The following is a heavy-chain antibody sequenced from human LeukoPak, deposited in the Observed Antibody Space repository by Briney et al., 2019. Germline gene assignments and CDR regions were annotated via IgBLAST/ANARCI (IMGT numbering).Heavy chain of an antibody. CDR3: ARSNSGYYYMDV. Sequence: QPGGSLRLSCAASGFTFSTYWMHWVRQAPGKGLVWVSRIKTDGSTTTYADSVKGRFTVSRDNAKNTMYLQMNSLRAEDTAIYYCARSNSGYYYMDVWGKGTTVTVSS. V-gene: IGHV3-74*03. CDR2: IKTDGSTT. D-gene: IGHD3-10*01. CDR1: GFTFSTYW. J-gene: IGHJ6*03.